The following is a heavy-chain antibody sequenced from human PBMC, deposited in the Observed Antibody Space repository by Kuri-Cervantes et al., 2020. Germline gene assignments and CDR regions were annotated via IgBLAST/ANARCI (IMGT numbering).Heavy chain of an antibody. Sequence: ASVKVSCKASGYTFTSYAMHWVRQAPGQRLEWMGWINAGNGNTKYSQKFQGRVTITRDTSASTAYMELSSLRSEDTAVYYCARAFHPGIAAAGMTVDAFDIWGQGTMVTVSS. CDR3: ARAFHPGIAAAGMTVDAFDI. V-gene: IGHV1-3*01. D-gene: IGHD6-13*01. J-gene: IGHJ3*02. CDR1: GYTFTSYA. CDR2: INAGNGNT.